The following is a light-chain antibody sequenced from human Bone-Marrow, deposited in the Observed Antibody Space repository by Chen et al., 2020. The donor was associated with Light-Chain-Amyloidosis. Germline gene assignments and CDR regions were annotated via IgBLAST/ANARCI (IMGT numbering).Light chain of an antibody. Sequence: SYVLTQPSSVSVAPGQTATIACGGNNIGSTSVHWYQQTPGQAPLLVVYDASDRPSGIPERLSGYNSGNTATLTISRVEAGDEADYYCQVWDRSSDRPVVGGGTKLTVL. CDR2: DAS. V-gene: IGLV3-21*02. CDR1: NIGSTS. J-gene: IGLJ3*02. CDR3: QVWDRSSDRPV.